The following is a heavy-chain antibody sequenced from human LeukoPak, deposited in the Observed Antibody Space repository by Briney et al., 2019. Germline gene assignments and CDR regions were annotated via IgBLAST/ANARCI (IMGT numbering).Heavy chain of an antibody. CDR3: AREGLRDGYNYRDY. Sequence: GRSLRLSCAASGFTFSSYSMHWVRQAPGKVLEWVAVISYDGSNKYYADSVKGRFTIARDNSKNTLYLQMNSLRAEDTAEYYCAREGLRDGYNYRDYWGQGTLVTVSS. CDR1: GFTFSSYS. CDR2: ISYDGSNK. J-gene: IGHJ4*02. D-gene: IGHD5-24*01. V-gene: IGHV3-30*01.